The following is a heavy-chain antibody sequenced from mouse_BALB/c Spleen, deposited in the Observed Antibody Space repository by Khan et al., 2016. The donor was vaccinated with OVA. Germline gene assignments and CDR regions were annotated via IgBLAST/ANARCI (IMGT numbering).Heavy chain of an antibody. J-gene: IGHJ4*01. V-gene: IGHV9-3-1*01. CDR3: ASTTLFSYDLVY. CDR1: GNTFTNYG. Sequence: QIQLLQSGPELKKPGETVKISCKVSGNTFTNYGMNWVKQALGKGLQWLVWINTYTGEPTYTDDFRRRFALSLETSASTAYLQLNNLKTEDTATYCCASTTLFSYDLVYWGQGTSVTVSS. CDR2: INTYTGEP. D-gene: IGHD6-1*01.